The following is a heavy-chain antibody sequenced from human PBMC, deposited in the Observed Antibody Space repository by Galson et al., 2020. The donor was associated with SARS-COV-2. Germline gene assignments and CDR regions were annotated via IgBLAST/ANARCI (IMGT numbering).Heavy chain of an antibody. V-gene: IGHV3-9*01. D-gene: IGHD6-13*01. CDR3: AKDITPIIAAAGHCDY. CDR2: ISWNSGSI. J-gene: IGHJ4*02. CDR1: GFTFDDYA. Sequence: SLKISCATSGFTFDDYAMHWVRQAPGKGLEWVSGISWNSGSIGYADSVKGRFTISRDNAKNSLYLQMNSLRAEDTALYYCAKDITPIIAAAGHCDYWGQGTLVTVSS.